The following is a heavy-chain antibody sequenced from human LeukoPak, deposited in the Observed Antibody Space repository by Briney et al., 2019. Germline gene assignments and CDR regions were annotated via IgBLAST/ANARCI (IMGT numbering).Heavy chain of an antibody. CDR2: FSSGGSA. J-gene: IGHJ4*02. Sequence: PSETLSLTCIVPGGSISSSSYYWAWIRQSPGKGLEWIGTFSSGGSAYYNPSLTSRVSISKDTSDNQFSLRLYPVTAADTAVYYCARKQTGTMYDVWGQGTQVTVSS. D-gene: IGHD1-7*01. CDR3: ARKQTGTMYDV. CDR1: GGSISSSSYY. V-gene: IGHV4-39*07.